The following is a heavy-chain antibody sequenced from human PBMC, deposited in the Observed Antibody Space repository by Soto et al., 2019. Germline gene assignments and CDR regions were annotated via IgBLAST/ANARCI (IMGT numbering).Heavy chain of an antibody. V-gene: IGHV4-59*08. Sequence: PSETLSLTCTVSGGSISSYYWSWIRQPPGKGLEWIGYIYYSGSTNYNPSLKSRVTISVDTSKNQFSLKLSSVTAADTAVYYCARHDVARDTMVRGVMWAVYNWFDPWGQGTLVTVSS. J-gene: IGHJ5*02. CDR2: IYYSGST. CDR3: ARHDVARDTMVRGVMWAVYNWFDP. D-gene: IGHD3-10*01. CDR1: GGSISSYY.